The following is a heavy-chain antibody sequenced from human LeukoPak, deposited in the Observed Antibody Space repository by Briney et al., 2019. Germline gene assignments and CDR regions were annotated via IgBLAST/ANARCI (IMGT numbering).Heavy chain of an antibody. CDR1: GYTFTSYD. V-gene: IGHV1-8*03. CDR2: MNPNSGNT. J-gene: IGHJ4*02. Sequence: ASVKVSCKASGYTFTSYDINWVRQATGQGLEWMGWMNPNSGNTGYAQKFQGRVTITRNTSISTACMELSSLRSEDTAVYYCATMDIVVVPAAPRDDYWGQGTLVTVSS. D-gene: IGHD2-2*03. CDR3: ATMDIVVVPAAPRDDY.